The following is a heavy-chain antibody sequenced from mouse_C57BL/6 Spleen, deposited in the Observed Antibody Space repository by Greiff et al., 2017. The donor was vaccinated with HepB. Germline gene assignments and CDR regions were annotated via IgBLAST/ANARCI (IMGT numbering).Heavy chain of an antibody. J-gene: IGHJ2*01. CDR1: GYTFTSYW. CDR3: ARRGGYYGSSYADYFDY. V-gene: IGHV1-50*01. CDR2: IDPSDSYT. Sequence: QVQLQQSGAELVKPGASVKLPCKASGYTFTSYWMQWVKQRPGQGLEWIGEIDPSDSYTNYNQKFKGKATLTVDTSSSTAYMQLSSLTSEDSAVYYCARRGGYYGSSYADYFDYWGQGTTLTVSS. D-gene: IGHD1-1*01.